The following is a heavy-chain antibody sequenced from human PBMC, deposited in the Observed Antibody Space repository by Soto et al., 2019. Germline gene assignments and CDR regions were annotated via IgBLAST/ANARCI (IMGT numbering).Heavy chain of an antibody. V-gene: IGHV1-8*01. D-gene: IGHD6-6*01. CDR1: GYTFTIHD. CDR2: LNPHSGKA. CDR3: ERVSSIAARRSYDS. J-gene: IGHJ4*02. Sequence: QVQLVQSGAEVKKPGASVKVSCKASGYTFTIHDIHWVRQAPGQGLEWMAGLNPHSGKAAYAQRFQGRLTMTGNASTSTAYMELSGLRSEDTAMYYCERVSSIAARRSYDSWGQGTLVTVSS.